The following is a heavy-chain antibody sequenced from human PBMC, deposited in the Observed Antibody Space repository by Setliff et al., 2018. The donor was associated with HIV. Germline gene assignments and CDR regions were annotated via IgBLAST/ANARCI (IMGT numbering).Heavy chain of an antibody. CDR3: ASAGAWQRNALDI. V-gene: IGHV1-46*01. CDR1: KGTFTTYR. J-gene: IGHJ3*02. Sequence: ASVKVSCKASKGTFTTYRFTWVRQTPGQGLEWMGVINPTGGSTRNTQKFQGRVAMTRDTSTSTVYMELSSLRSEDTAVYYCASAGAWQRNALDIWGQGTMVTVSS. CDR2: INPTGGST. D-gene: IGHD5-12*01.